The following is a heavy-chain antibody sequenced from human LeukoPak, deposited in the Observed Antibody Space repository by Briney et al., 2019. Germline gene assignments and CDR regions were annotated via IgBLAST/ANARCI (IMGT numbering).Heavy chain of an antibody. CDR1: GDSISSYH. V-gene: IGHV4-59*08. CDR2: IYYSGST. D-gene: IGHD3-16*01. J-gene: IGHJ4*02. Sequence: SETLSLTCTVSGDSISSYHCRWLRQPPGKGLEWIGYIYYSGSTNYNPSLKSRVTISVDTSKNQFSLKLSSVTAADTAVYYWARGETNFDYWARGTLVTVSS. CDR3: ARGETNFDY.